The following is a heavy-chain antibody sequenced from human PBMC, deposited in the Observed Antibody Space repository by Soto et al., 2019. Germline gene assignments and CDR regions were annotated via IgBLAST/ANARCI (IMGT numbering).Heavy chain of an antibody. D-gene: IGHD3-10*01. V-gene: IGHV1-18*01. CDR3: ARDTRGSDKNYYYGMDV. CDR2: ISAYNGNT. J-gene: IGHJ6*02. Sequence: QVQLVQSGAEVKKPGASVKVSCKASGYTFTSYGISWVRQAPGQGLEWMGWISAYNGNTNYAQKLQGRVTMTTDTSTSTAYMELRSLRSDDTAVYDCARDTRGSDKNYYYGMDVWGQGTTVTVSS. CDR1: GYTFTSYG.